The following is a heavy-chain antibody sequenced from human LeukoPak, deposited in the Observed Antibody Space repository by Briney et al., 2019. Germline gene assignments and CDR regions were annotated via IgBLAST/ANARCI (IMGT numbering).Heavy chain of an antibody. V-gene: IGHV3-15*01. CDR2: IKSKTEGATR. J-gene: IGHJ4*02. Sequence: GGSLRLSCAASGFTFTNAWMSWVRQAPGKGLEWVGRIKSKTEGATRDFAATVKGRFTISRDDSKNTLYLQMSSLKTDDTAVYYCTAGTGRSDFGYWGQGTLVTVSS. D-gene: IGHD1-14*01. CDR1: GFTFTNAW. CDR3: TAGTGRSDFGY.